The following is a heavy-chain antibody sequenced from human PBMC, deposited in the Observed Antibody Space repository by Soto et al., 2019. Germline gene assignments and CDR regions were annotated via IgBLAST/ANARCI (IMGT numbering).Heavy chain of an antibody. V-gene: IGHV3-23*01. Sequence: EVQLLESGGGLVQPGGSLRLSCAASGFTFSSYAMSWVRQAPGKGLEWVSAISGSGGSTYYADSVKGRFTISRDNSKTTVGLHMTSLRAEDTAVYYCAKAWDSGYPWGYFQHWGQGTLVTVSS. J-gene: IGHJ1*01. D-gene: IGHD3-22*01. CDR2: ISGSGGST. CDR1: GFTFSSYA. CDR3: AKAWDSGYPWGYFQH.